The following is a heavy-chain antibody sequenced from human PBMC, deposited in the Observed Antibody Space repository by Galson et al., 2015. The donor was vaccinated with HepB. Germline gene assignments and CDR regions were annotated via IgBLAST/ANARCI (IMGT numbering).Heavy chain of an antibody. CDR1: GFTFSSYA. D-gene: IGHD2-2*01. J-gene: IGHJ4*02. Sequence: SLRLSCAASGFTFSSYAMSWVRQAPGKGLEWVSRISGSGGSTYYADSVKGRFTISRDNSKNTLYLQMNSLRDEDTAVYYCAKDLYCSTTSCYAPEPNDYWGQGTLVTVSS. V-gene: IGHV3-23*01. CDR3: AKDLYCSTTSCYAPEPNDY. CDR2: ISGSGGST.